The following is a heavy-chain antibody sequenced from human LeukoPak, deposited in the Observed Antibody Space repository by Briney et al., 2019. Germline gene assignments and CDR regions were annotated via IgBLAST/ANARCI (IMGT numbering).Heavy chain of an antibody. D-gene: IGHD3-9*01. CDR2: FDPEDGET. CDR3: ATSRPEYHYDILTGYHYRNWFDP. Sequence: GGSLRLSCAASGFTFSDHYMHWVRQAPGKGLEWMGGFDPEDGETIYAQKFQGRVTMTEDTSTDTAYMELSSLRSEDTAVYYCATSRPEYHYDILTGYHYRNWFDPWGQGTLVTVSS. V-gene: IGHV1-24*01. CDR1: GFTFSDHY. J-gene: IGHJ5*02.